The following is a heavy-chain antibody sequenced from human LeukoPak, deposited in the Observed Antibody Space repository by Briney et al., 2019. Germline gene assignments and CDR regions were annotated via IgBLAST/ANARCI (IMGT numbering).Heavy chain of an antibody. D-gene: IGHD2-2*01. CDR3: ARQIAVVPDTDAFDI. CDR2: INPNSGGT. V-gene: IGHV1-2*04. CDR1: GYTFTGYY. Sequence: ASVKVSCKASGYTFTGYYMHWVRQAPGQGLEWMGWINPNSGGTNYAQKFQGWVTMTRDTSISTAYMELSRLRSDDTAVYYCARQIAVVPDTDAFDIWGQGTMVTVSS. J-gene: IGHJ3*02.